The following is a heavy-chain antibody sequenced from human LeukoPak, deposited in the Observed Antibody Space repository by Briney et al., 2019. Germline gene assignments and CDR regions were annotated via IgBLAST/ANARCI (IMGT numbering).Heavy chain of an antibody. V-gene: IGHV3-64*01. CDR1: GFTFSSYA. D-gene: IGHD3-22*01. Sequence: GGSLRLSCAASGFTFSSYAMHWVRQAPGKGLEYVSAISIHGGDTYYANSVKGRFTISRDNSKNTLYLQMNSLRAEDTAVYYCAKGGGSGYYSHFDYWGQGTLVTVSS. J-gene: IGHJ4*02. CDR2: ISIHGGDT. CDR3: AKGGGSGYYSHFDY.